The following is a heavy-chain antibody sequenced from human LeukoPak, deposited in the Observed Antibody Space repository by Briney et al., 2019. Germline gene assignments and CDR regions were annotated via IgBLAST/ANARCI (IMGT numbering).Heavy chain of an antibody. CDR1: GGSIRSSSYY. Sequence: SETLSLTCTVSGGSIRSSSYYWGWIRQPPGKGLEWIGSIYYSGSTYYNPSLKSRVTISVDTSKNQFSLKLSSVTAADTAVYYCARRCSGSCYDAFDIWGQGTMVTVSS. CDR2: IYYSGST. D-gene: IGHD2-15*01. CDR3: ARRCSGSCYDAFDI. V-gene: IGHV4-39*01. J-gene: IGHJ3*02.